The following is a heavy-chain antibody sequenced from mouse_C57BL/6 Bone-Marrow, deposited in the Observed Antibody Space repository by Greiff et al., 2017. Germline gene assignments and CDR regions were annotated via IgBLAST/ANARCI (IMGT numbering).Heavy chain of an antibody. Sequence: EVQLQPSGAELVRPGASVKLSCTASGFNIKDDYMHWVKQRPEQGLEWIGWIDPENGDTEYASKFQGKATITADTSSNTAYLQLSSLTSEDTAVYYCTTGRWLFDYWGQGTTLTVSS. CDR2: IDPENGDT. D-gene: IGHD2-3*01. V-gene: IGHV14-4*01. J-gene: IGHJ2*01. CDR1: GFNIKDDY. CDR3: TTGRWLFDY.